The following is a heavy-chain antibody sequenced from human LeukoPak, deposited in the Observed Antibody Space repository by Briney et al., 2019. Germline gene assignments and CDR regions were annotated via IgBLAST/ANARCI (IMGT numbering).Heavy chain of an antibody. V-gene: IGHV3-15*01. CDR3: TTASADDFCSGEYAFDI. J-gene: IGHJ3*02. CDR2: IKSKTDGGTT. CDR1: GFTFSNAW. Sequence: GGSLRVSCAASGFTFSNAWMSWVRQAPGKGLEWVGRIKSKTDGGTTDYAAPVKGRFTISRDDSKNTLYLQMNSLKTEDTAVYYCTTASADDFCSGEYAFDIWGQGTMVTVSS. D-gene: IGHD3-3*01.